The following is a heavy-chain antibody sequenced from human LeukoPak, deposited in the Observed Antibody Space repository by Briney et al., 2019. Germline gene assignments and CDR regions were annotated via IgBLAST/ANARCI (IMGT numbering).Heavy chain of an antibody. CDR2: IYTSGST. CDR1: GGSISSGDYY. D-gene: IGHD3-10*01. Sequence: SETLSLTCTVSGGSISSGDYYWSWIRQPAGKGLEWIGRIYTSGSTNYNPSLKSRVTISVDTSKNQFSLKLSSVTAADTAVYYCARDTWFGAGRTFDYWGQGTLVTVSS. CDR3: ARDTWFGAGRTFDY. J-gene: IGHJ4*02. V-gene: IGHV4-61*02.